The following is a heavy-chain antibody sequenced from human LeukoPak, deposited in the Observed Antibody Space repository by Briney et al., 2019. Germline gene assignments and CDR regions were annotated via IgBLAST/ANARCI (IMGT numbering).Heavy chain of an antibody. Sequence: GGSLRLSCAASGFSFDDHGMSWVRQGPGKGLEWVSSINWNGGIIGYADSVKGRFTISRDNAKNSLYLQMNSLRTEDTAFYYCARIGDYGIPAYWGQGTLVTVSP. CDR1: GFSFDDHG. D-gene: IGHD4-17*01. V-gene: IGHV3-20*04. J-gene: IGHJ4*02. CDR3: ARIGDYGIPAY. CDR2: INWNGGII.